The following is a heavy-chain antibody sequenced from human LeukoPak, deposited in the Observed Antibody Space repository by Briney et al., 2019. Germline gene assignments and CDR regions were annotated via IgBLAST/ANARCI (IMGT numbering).Heavy chain of an antibody. V-gene: IGHV1-18*01. J-gene: IGHJ4*02. Sequence: ASVKVSCKASGYTFTSYGISWVRQAPGQGLEWMGWMSAYNGNTNYAQKLQGRVTMTTDTSTSTAYMELRSLRSDDTAVYYCARDSSGGVHGHPFDYWGQGTLVTVSS. D-gene: IGHD6-19*01. CDR3: ARDSSGGVHGHPFDY. CDR1: GYTFTSYG. CDR2: MSAYNGNT.